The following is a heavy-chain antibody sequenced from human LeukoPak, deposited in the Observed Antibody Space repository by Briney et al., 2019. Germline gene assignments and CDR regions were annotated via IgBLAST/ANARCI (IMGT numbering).Heavy chain of an antibody. J-gene: IGHJ4*02. CDR2: IYYSGST. CDR3: ARLDGAAAKGTLDY. Sequence: PSQTLSLTCTVSGGSISSGDYYWSWIRQPPGKGLEWIGYIYYSGSTYYNPSLKSRVTISVDTSKNQFSLKLSSVTAADTAVYYCARLDGAAAKGTLDYWGQGTQVTVSS. V-gene: IGHV4-30-4*08. CDR1: GGSISSGDYY. D-gene: IGHD2-2*01.